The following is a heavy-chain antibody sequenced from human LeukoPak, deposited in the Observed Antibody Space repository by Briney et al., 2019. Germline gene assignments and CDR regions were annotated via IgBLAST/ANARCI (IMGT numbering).Heavy chain of an antibody. V-gene: IGHV3-53*01. CDR3: ATGRNSVFDY. Sequence: GGSLRLSCAASGFTFSSYSMNWVRQAPGKGLEWVSVIYTGGSTYYADSVEGRFTISRDNSRNTLYLQMNSLRAEDTAVYYCATGRNSVFDYWGQGTLVTVSS. D-gene: IGHD4-23*01. CDR1: GFTFSSYS. CDR2: IYTGGST. J-gene: IGHJ4*02.